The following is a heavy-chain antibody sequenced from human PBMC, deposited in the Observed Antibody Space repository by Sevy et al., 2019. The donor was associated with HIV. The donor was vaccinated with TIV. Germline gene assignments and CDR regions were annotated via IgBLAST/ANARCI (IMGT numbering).Heavy chain of an antibody. CDR1: GDSISGYY. Sequence: SETLSLTCTVSGDSISGYYWSWIRQSPGKGLQWIGYIYYNGRTNYDPSLQSRVTISADTSKNQFSLKLSSVTAVDTAIYYCARAAADYYYAMDVWGQGTTVTVSS. V-gene: IGHV4-59*01. CDR2: IYYNGRT. J-gene: IGHJ6*02. CDR3: ARAAADYYYAMDV.